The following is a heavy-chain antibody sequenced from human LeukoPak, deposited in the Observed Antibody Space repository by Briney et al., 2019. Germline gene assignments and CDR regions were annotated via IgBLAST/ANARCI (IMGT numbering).Heavy chain of an antibody. CDR3: ATVFFPYSVVPFDY. V-gene: IGHV1-24*01. CDR1: GYTLTELS. CDR2: FDPEDGGT. Sequence: ASVKVSCKVSGYTLTELSMHWVRQAPGKGLEWMGGFDPEDGGTIYAQKFQGRVTMTEDTSTDTAYMELSSLRSEDTAVYYCATVFFPYSVVPFDYWGQGTLVTVSS. D-gene: IGHD2-21*01. J-gene: IGHJ4*02.